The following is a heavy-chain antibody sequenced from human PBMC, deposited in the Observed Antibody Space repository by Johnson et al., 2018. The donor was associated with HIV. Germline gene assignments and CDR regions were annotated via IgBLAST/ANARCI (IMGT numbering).Heavy chain of an antibody. CDR2: MGTAGDR. J-gene: IGHJ3*02. D-gene: IGHD6-13*01. CDR1: GFTFSNSD. CDR3: ARGVSMFSSSWLESYAFDI. Sequence: MLLVESGGGVVQPGRSLRLSCAASGFTFSNSDMHWVRQPTGQGLEWVSGMGTAGDRHYADSVNGRFTVSRENAKNSLHLQMNNLRAGDTAVYYCARGVSMFSSSWLESYAFDIWGQGTMVTVSS. V-gene: IGHV3-13*01.